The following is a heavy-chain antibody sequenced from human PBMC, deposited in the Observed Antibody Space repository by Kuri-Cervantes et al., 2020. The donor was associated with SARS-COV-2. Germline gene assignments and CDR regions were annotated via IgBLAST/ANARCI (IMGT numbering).Heavy chain of an antibody. Sequence: SETQSLTCTVSGGSISSHYWSWIRQPPGKGLEWIGYIYYSGSTNYNPSLKSRVTISVDTSKNQFSLKLSSVTAADTAVYYCARVPTPYYYYYMDVWGKGTTVTVSS. J-gene: IGHJ6*03. V-gene: IGHV4-59*11. D-gene: IGHD4-17*01. CDR2: IYYSGST. CDR3: ARVPTPYYYYYMDV. CDR1: GGSISSHY.